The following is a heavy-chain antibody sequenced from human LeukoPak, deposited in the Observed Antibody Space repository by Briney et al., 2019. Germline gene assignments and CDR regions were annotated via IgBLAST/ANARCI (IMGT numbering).Heavy chain of an antibody. J-gene: IGHJ4*02. CDR1: GGSFSGYY. V-gene: IGHV4-34*01. CDR3: ARGGDCPDY. Sequence: SETLSLTCAVYGGSFSGYYWSWIRQPPGKGLEWIGEINHSGSTNYNPSLKSRVTMSVDTSRNQFSLRLTSVTAADTAVYYCARGGDCPDYWAQGTLVTVSS. CDR2: INHSGST. D-gene: IGHD2-21*02.